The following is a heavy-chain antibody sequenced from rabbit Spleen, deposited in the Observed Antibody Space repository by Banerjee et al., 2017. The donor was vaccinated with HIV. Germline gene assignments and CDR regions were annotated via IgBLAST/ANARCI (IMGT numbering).Heavy chain of an antibody. CDR3: ARVGGVGVYGYATL. D-gene: IGHD6-1*01. CDR2: FDPVFGST. CDR1: GFDFSSYY. Sequence: QLKETGGGLVQPGGSLTLSCKASGFDFSSYYMTWVRQAPGKGLEWIGYFDPVFGSTYYASWVNGRFTISSHNAQNTLYLQLKSLTAADTATYFCARVGGVGVYGYATLWGPGTLVTVS. J-gene: IGHJ4*01. V-gene: IGHV1S7*01.